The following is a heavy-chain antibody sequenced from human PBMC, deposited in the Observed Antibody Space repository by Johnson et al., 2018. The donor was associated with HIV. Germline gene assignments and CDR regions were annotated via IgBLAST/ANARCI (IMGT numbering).Heavy chain of an antibody. Sequence: QVHLVESGGGVVQPGTSLRLSCAASGFTFSSYGMHWVRQAPGKGLEWVAFIRYDGSNKYYADSVKGRFTISRDNSKNTLYLQMNSLRAEDTAVYYCAKDGVGATPFAFDIWGQGTMVTVSS. J-gene: IGHJ3*02. V-gene: IGHV3-30*02. D-gene: IGHD1-26*01. CDR2: IRYDGSNK. CDR3: AKDGVGATPFAFDI. CDR1: GFTFSSYG.